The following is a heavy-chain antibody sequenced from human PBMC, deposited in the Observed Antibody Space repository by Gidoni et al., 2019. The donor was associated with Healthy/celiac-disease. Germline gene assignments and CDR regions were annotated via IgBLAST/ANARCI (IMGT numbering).Heavy chain of an antibody. Sequence: QVQLVESGGGVVQPGRSLRLSCAASGFPFSRYAMPWCRQAPGKGLEWVAVISYDGSNKYYADSVKGRFTISRDNSKNTLYLQMNSLRAEDTAVYYCARDPITMIVVVTNANGNYFDYWGQGTLVTVSS. CDR2: ISYDGSNK. D-gene: IGHD3-22*01. CDR1: GFPFSRYA. CDR3: ARDPITMIVVVTNANGNYFDY. V-gene: IGHV3-30-3*01. J-gene: IGHJ4*02.